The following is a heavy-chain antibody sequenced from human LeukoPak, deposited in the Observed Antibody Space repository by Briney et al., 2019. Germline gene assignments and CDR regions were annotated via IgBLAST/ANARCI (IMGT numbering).Heavy chain of an antibody. D-gene: IGHD2-15*01. CDR3: ARTFRTRYCSGGSCYGYYYYGMDV. J-gene: IGHJ6*02. CDR1: GYTFTSYY. Sequence: GASVKVSCKASGYTFTSYYMHWVRQAPGQGLEWMGIINPSGGSTSYAQKFQGRVTMTRDTSTSTVYMELSSLRSEDTAVYYCARTFRTRYCSGGSCYGYYYYGMDVWGQGTTVTVSS. CDR2: INPSGGST. V-gene: IGHV1-46*01.